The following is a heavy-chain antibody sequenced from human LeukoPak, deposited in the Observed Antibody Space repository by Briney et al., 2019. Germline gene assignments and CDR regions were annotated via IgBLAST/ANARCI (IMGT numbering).Heavy chain of an antibody. CDR3: ARALPYGTSGDHYFYLDV. CDR1: GFTFSSYT. J-gene: IGHJ6*03. CDR2: ISSTSTYI. D-gene: IGHD7-27*01. Sequence: GGSLRLSCAASGFTFSSYTIQWVRQAPGKGLEWVSSISSTSTYIYYADSVKGRFTISRDNARNSLYLRMDGLRAEDTAVYYCARALPYGTSGDHYFYLDVWGKGTTVTVSS. V-gene: IGHV3-21*01.